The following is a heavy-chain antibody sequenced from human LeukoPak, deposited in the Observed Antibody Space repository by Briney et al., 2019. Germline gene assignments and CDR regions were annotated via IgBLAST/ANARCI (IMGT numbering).Heavy chain of an antibody. CDR3: AHSPLWFGGSLFDY. D-gene: IGHD3-10*01. V-gene: IGHV2-5*08. Sequence: TLSPTCTVSGGSLSNYYWSWIRQPPGKALEWLALIYWDDDKRYSPSLKSRLTVTKDTSKNQVVLTMTNMDPVDTATYYCAHSPLWFGGSLFDYWGQGTLVTVSS. J-gene: IGHJ4*02. CDR2: IYWDDDK. CDR1: GGSLSNYY.